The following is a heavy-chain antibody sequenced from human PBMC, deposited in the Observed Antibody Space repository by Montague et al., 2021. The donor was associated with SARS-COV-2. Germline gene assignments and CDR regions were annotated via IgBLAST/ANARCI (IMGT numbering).Heavy chain of an antibody. J-gene: IGHJ6*02. CDR2: IDDSGTT. V-gene: IGHV4-4*08. Sequence: SETLSLTCSVSGGSLSTYYCSWIWQPPGKGQEWIGYIDDSGTTRYSSYLRSRATISLDLSTNQFSLDLNSVTAADTAVYYCARNAYNHYGLDVWGQGTTVTVSS. CDR3: ARNAYNHYGLDV. CDR1: GGSLSTYY.